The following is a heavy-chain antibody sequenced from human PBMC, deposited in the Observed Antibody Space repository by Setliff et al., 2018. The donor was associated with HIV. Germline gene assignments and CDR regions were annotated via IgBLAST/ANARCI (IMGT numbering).Heavy chain of an antibody. Sequence: ASVKVSCKASGYTFTGYYVHWVRQAPGQGPEWMGWINPNSGDTNYAQKFQGRVTMTRDTSIKTAYMELSSLRSDDTAVYYCARRQQWLGREYYFDYWGQGTLVTVS. CDR1: GYTFTGYY. CDR3: ARRQQWLGREYYFDY. CDR2: INPNSGDT. J-gene: IGHJ4*02. V-gene: IGHV1-2*02. D-gene: IGHD6-19*01.